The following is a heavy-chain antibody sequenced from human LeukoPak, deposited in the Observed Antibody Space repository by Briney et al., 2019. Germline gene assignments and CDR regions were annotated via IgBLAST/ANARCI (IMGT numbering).Heavy chain of an antibody. CDR3: ARDLRGSIAARNMDV. D-gene: IGHD6-6*01. Sequence: PSETLSPTCTVSGGSISSSSYYWGWIRQPPGKGLEWIGSIYYSGSTYYNPSLKSRVTISVDTSKNQFSLKLSSVTAADTAVYYCARDLRGSIAARNMDVWGKGTAVTVSS. CDR1: GGSISSSSYY. J-gene: IGHJ6*03. V-gene: IGHV4-39*07. CDR2: IYYSGST.